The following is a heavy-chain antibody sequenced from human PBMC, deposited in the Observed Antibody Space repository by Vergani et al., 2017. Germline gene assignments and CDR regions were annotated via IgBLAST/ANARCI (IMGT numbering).Heavy chain of an antibody. J-gene: IGHJ3*02. CDR3: ARDRTLDAFDI. Sequence: QVQLLESGPGLLKPSETLSLTCTVSGGSISSSSYYWGWIRQPPGKGLEWIGSIYYSGSTYYNPSLKSRVTISVDTSKNQFSLKLSSVTAADTAVYYCARDRTLDAFDIWGQGTMVTVSS. CDR1: GGSISSSSYY. V-gene: IGHV4-39*02. CDR2: IYYSGST.